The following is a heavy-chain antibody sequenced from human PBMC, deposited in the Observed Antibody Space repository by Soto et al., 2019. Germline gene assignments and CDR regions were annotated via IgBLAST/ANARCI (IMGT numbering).Heavy chain of an antibody. V-gene: IGHV1-2*02. CDR1: GYTFTGYY. Sequence: PRASVKVSCKASGYTFTGYYMHWVRQAPGQGLEWMGWINPNSGGTNYAQKFQGRATMTRDTSISTAYMELSRLRSDDTAVYYCARGRIAAAGSRYYYYYYGMDVWGQGTTVTVSS. CDR2: INPNSGGT. D-gene: IGHD6-13*01. CDR3: ARGRIAAAGSRYYYYYYGMDV. J-gene: IGHJ6*02.